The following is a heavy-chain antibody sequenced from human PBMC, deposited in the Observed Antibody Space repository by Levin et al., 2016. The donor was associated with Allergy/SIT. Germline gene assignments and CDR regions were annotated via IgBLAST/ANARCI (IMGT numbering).Heavy chain of an antibody. Sequence: SVKVSCKASGGTFSTYAISWVRQAPGQGLEWMGRIIPIVGVGNYAQRFQGRLRITADKSTTTAYMELSSLRSEDTAVYYCATVVSGWFDPWGQGTLVTVSS. D-gene: IGHD5/OR15-5a*01. CDR2: IIPIVGVG. CDR1: GGTFSTYA. J-gene: IGHJ5*02. V-gene: IGHV1-69*04. CDR3: ATVVSGWFDP.